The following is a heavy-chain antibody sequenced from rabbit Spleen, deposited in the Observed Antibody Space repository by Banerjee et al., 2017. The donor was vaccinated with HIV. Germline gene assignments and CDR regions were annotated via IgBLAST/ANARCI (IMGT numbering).Heavy chain of an antibody. V-gene: IGHV1S40*01. CDR2: IDSGSSGFT. CDR3: ARDAGSGAYIDVYFDL. Sequence: QSLEESGGDLVKPGASLTLTCTASGVSFSISSYMCWVRQAPGKGLEWIACIDSGSSGFTYYASWAKGRFTCSKTSSTTVTLQMTSLTVADTATYFCARDAGSGAYIDVYFDLWGPGTLVTVS. D-gene: IGHD8-1*01. CDR1: GVSFSISSY. J-gene: IGHJ4*01.